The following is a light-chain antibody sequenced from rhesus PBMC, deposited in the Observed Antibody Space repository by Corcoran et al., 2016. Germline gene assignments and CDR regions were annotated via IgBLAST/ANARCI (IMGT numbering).Light chain of an antibody. CDR1: ENVNNY. V-gene: IGKV1-74*01. CDR2: KAS. J-gene: IGKJ3*01. CDR3: QHCYGTPFT. Sequence: DIQMTQSPSSLSASVGDRVTITCRASENVNNYLNWFQQKPGKAPKLLIYKASTMKSGVPSRFSGSGSGTDYTFTISSLQPEDVATYYCQHCYGTPFTFGPGTKLDIK.